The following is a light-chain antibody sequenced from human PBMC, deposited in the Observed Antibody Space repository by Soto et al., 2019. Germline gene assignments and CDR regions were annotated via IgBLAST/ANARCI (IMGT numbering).Light chain of an antibody. CDR1: QSVSSSS. V-gene: IGKV3D-20*02. CDR3: QQRSIWPWT. CDR2: DAS. Sequence: EIMLTQFPDTLSLSPGERATLSCRASQSVSSSSLAWYQQRRGQAPRLLIYDASSRATGIPARFSGSGSGTDFTLTISSLEPEDFAVFYCQQRSIWPWTFGQGTKVDI. J-gene: IGKJ1*01.